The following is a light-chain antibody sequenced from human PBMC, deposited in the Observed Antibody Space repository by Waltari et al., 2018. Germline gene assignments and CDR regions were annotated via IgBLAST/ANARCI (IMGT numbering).Light chain of an antibody. CDR1: QSLVHSNGNTY. V-gene: IGKV2-30*02. CDR2: QVS. CDR3: GQGAHLPYS. J-gene: IGKJ2*03. Sequence: DVVMTQSPLSLPITPGQPASISCRSSQSLVHSNGNTYLSWYQQTPGQPPRLLIYQVSNRYSGVPDRFSGSGAGTDFTLKISRVEAEDVGVYYCGQGAHLPYSFGQGTKVEIK.